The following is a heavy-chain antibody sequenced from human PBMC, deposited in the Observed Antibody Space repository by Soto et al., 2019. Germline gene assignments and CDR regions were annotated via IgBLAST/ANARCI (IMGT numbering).Heavy chain of an antibody. J-gene: IGHJ6*02. CDR3: ARFGGSNNYYYYGMDV. V-gene: IGHV1-18*01. D-gene: IGHD2-15*01. CDR1: GYTFTSYG. CDR2: ISACNSNT. Sequence: GASVKVSCKASGYTFTSYGISWVRQAPGQGLEWMGWISACNSNTNYAQKLQGRVTMTTDTSTSTAYMELRSLRSDDTAVYYCARFGGSNNYYYYGMDVWGQGTTVTVSS.